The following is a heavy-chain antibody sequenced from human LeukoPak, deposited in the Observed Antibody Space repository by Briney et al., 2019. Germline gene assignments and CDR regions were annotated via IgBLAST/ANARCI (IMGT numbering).Heavy chain of an antibody. V-gene: IGHV1-2*02. D-gene: IGHD3-10*01. Sequence: GASVTVSCTASGYTFTGYYMHWVRQAPGQGLEWMGWINPNSGGTNYAQKFQGRVTMTRDTSISTAYMELSRLRSDDTAVYYCARDRGRYYGSGSYELDCWGQGTLVTVSS. CDR2: INPNSGGT. CDR1: GYTFTGYY. CDR3: ARDRGRYYGSGSYELDC. J-gene: IGHJ4*02.